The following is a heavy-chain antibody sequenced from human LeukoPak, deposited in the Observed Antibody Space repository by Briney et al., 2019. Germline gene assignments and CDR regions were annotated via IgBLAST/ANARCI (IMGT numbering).Heavy chain of an antibody. J-gene: IGHJ4*02. CDR1: GYSFANYW. CDR3: ARHSATRGSGYNGLGC. Sequence: GESLQISCKGSGYSFANYWIGWVRPMPGKGLEWMGIIYPDDSDTRYSPSFQGQVTISADKSISTAYLQWSSLKASDTAMYYCARHSATRGSGYNGLGCWGQGTQVTVSS. D-gene: IGHD5-24*01. CDR2: IYPDDSDT. V-gene: IGHV5-51*01.